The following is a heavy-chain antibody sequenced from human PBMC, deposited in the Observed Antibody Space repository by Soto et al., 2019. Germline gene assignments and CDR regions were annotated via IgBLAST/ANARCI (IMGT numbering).Heavy chain of an antibody. CDR2: IIPIFGTA. J-gene: IGHJ4*02. Sequence: GASVKVSCKASGGTFSSYAISWVRQAPGQGLEWMGGIIPIFGTANYAQKFQGRVTITADESTSTAYMELSSLRSEDTAVYYCARYPPLCSGGSCYLANWGQGTLVTVSS. CDR1: GGTFSSYA. D-gene: IGHD2-15*01. CDR3: ARYPPLCSGGSCYLAN. V-gene: IGHV1-69*13.